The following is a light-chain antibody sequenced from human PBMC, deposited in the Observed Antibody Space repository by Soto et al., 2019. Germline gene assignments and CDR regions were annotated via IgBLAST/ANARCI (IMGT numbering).Light chain of an antibody. CDR1: QSVSGSY. J-gene: IGKJ5*01. Sequence: EIELTQCPGSLSLSPGERATLSCRASQSVSGSYLAWYQQKLGQAPRLPMYGASSRATGIPDRFSGSGSGTGFTLTISRLEPEDFAVYDCQQYGSSPTFGQGTRLEIK. CDR2: GAS. V-gene: IGKV3-20*01. CDR3: QQYGSSPT.